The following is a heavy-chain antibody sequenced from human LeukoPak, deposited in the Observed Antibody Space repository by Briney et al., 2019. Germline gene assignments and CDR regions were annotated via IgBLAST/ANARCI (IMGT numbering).Heavy chain of an antibody. CDR2: ISYSGSTI. CDR3: AREGDSTGYRYFAS. Sequence: PGGSLRLSCAASGFTLSEYSMNWVRQAPGKGLEWVSYISYSGSTIYYTDSVKGRFTISRDNAKNSLFLQMNSLRAEATAVYYCAREGDSTGYRYFASWGRGPRVPAPS. D-gene: IGHD3-22*01. CDR1: GFTLSEYS. J-gene: IGHJ4*02. V-gene: IGHV3-48*01.